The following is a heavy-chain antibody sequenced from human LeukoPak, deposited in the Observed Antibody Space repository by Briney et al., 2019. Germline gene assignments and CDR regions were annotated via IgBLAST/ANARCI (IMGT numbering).Heavy chain of an antibody. CDR1: GYSISSGYY. D-gene: IGHD3-10*01. Sequence: SETLSLTCAVSGYSISSGYYWGWIRQPPGKGLEWIGSIYHSGSTYCNPSLKSRVTISVDTSKNQFSLKLSSVTAADTAVYYCARYGRKLWFGELRVSYWGQGTLVTVSS. CDR3: ARYGRKLWFGELRVSY. J-gene: IGHJ4*02. V-gene: IGHV4-38-2*01. CDR2: IYHSGST.